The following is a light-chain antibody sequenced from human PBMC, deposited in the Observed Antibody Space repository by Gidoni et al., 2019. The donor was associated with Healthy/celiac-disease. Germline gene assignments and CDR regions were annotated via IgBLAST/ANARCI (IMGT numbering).Light chain of an antibody. CDR1: QGISSY. CDR3: QQYYSYPLT. J-gene: IGKJ4*01. V-gene: IGKV1-8*01. Sequence: AIRMTQSPSSFSASTGDRVTITCRARQGISSYLAWYQQTPGKAPKLLIYAASTLQSGVPSRFSGSGSGTDFTLTISCLQSEDFATYYCQQYYSYPLTFGGXTKVEIK. CDR2: AAS.